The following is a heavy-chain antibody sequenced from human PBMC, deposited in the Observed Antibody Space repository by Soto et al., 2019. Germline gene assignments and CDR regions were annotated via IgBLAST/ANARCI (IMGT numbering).Heavy chain of an antibody. D-gene: IGHD4-17*01. CDR3: ATHSDYDDYGEYYYGMYV. CDR1: GYSFTSYW. J-gene: IGHJ6*02. Sequence: EVQLVQSGAEVKKPGESLKISCKGSGYSFTSYWIGWVRQMPGKGLEWMGIIYPGDSDTRYSPSFQGQVTISAEKSISASYLQWSTLNASDTSMYYCATHSDYDDYGEYYYGMYVWGQGTTVTVSS. V-gene: IGHV5-51*03. CDR2: IYPGDSDT.